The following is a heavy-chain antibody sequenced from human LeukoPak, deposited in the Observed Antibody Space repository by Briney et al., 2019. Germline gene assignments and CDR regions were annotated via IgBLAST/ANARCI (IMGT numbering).Heavy chain of an antibody. CDR1: GFTFSSYG. CDR3: ARGEGELPDY. Sequence: GSLRLSCAASGFTFSSYGMHWVRQAPGKGLEWIGEINHSGSTNYNPSLKSRVTISVDTSKNQFSLKLSSVTAADTAVYYCARGEGELPDYWGQGTLVTVSS. CDR2: INHSGST. D-gene: IGHD1-7*01. J-gene: IGHJ4*02. V-gene: IGHV4-34*01.